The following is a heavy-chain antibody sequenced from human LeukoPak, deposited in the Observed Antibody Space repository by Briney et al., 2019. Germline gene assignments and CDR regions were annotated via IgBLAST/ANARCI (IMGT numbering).Heavy chain of an antibody. CDR3: ARESGMVRGAHIIHFDY. CDR1: GGSISSSSYY. J-gene: IGHJ4*02. V-gene: IGHV4-39*07. CDR2: IYYSGST. D-gene: IGHD3-10*01. Sequence: PSETLSLTCTVSGGSISSSSYYWGWIRQPPGKGLEWIGSIYYSGSTYYNPSLKSRVTISVDTSKNQFSLKLSSVTAADTAVYYCARESGMVRGAHIIHFDYWGQGTLVTVSS.